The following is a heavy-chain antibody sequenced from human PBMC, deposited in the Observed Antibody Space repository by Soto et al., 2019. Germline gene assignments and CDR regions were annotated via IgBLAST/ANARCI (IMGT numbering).Heavy chain of an antibody. D-gene: IGHD2-2*01. Sequence: SETLSLTCAVSGDSISSGAWWSWVRQSPGKGLQRIGEIYHSGNTRNNPSLKSRVTMSVDKSNNQFSLNLMSVTAADTATYYCARDSRTGCSSTDFSMSWGRGILVTVSS. CDR3: ARDSRTGCSSTDFSMS. CDR2: IYHSGNT. CDR1: GDSISSGAW. J-gene: IGHJ5*02. V-gene: IGHV4-4*02.